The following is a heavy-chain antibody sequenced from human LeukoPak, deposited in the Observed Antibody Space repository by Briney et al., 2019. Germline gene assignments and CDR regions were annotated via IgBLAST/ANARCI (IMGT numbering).Heavy chain of an antibody. Sequence: PGGSLRLSCAASGFTFSSYWMHWVRQAPGRGLVWVSRINSDGSSTSYADSVKGRFTISRDNAKNTLYLQMNSLRAEDTAVYYCARDPPYDFWSGGKDYWGQGTLVTVSS. V-gene: IGHV3-74*01. D-gene: IGHD3-3*01. CDR2: INSDGSST. J-gene: IGHJ4*02. CDR1: GFTFSSYW. CDR3: ARDPPYDFWSGGKDY.